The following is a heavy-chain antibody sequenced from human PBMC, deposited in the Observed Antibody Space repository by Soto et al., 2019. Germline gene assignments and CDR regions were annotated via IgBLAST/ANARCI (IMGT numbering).Heavy chain of an antibody. CDR2: INTYNGNT. Sequence: QVQLVQSRAEVKNPGASVKVSCKASGYSFTRYGIAWARQAPGQGLEWMGWINTYNGNTNCAQNLQGIVTLTTDTSTSTAYMELTSLISNDTAIYYCAMVDVYVTPSPQDVWGQGTTVIVSS. CDR3: AMVDVYVTPSPQDV. D-gene: IGHD3-16*01. J-gene: IGHJ6*02. CDR1: GYSFTRYG. V-gene: IGHV1-18*01.